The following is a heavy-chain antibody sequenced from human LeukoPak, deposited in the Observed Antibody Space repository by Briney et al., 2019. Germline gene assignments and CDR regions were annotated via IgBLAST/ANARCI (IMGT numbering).Heavy chain of an antibody. J-gene: IGHJ4*02. CDR2: IIPILGIA. D-gene: IGHD3-10*01. CDR1: GGTFSSYA. Sequence: SVKVSCTASGGTFSSYAISWVRQAPGQGLEWMGRIIPILGIANYAQKFQGRVTITADKSTSTAYMELSSLRSEDTAVYYCARAGHPGHPMAYFDYWGQGTLVTVSS. CDR3: ARAGHPGHPMAYFDY. V-gene: IGHV1-69*04.